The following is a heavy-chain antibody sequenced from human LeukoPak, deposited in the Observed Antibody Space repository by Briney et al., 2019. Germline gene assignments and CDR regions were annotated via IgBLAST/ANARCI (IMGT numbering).Heavy chain of an antibody. CDR3: STDVPGRGSGEFDY. J-gene: IGHJ4*02. Sequence: GGSRRFSCAASGFTFSSAWMSWARQAPGKGRDWVALVKNGGTTDYAAPVKGRFSISRDDSKNTVYLQMNSLKTEDTAFYYCSTDVPGRGSGEFDYWGQGTLVTVSS. V-gene: IGHV3-15*01. CDR1: GFTFSSAW. CDR2: VKNGGTT. D-gene: IGHD2-21*01.